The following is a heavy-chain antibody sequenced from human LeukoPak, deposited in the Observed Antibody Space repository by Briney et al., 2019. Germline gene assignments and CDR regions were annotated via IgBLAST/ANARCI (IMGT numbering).Heavy chain of an antibody. Sequence: ASVKVSCKASGYTFTGYYMHWVRQAPGQGLEWMGWINPNSGGTNYAQKFQGRVTMTEDTPTDTAYMELSSPRSEDTAVYYCATNYYGSGGDFGWFDPWGQGTLVTVSS. CDR1: GYTFTGYY. CDR2: INPNSGGT. V-gene: IGHV1-2*02. D-gene: IGHD3-10*01. CDR3: ATNYYGSGGDFGWFDP. J-gene: IGHJ5*02.